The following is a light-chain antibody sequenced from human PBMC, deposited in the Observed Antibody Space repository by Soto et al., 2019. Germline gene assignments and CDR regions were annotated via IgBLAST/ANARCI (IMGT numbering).Light chain of an antibody. J-gene: IGLJ1*01. Sequence: QSVLTQPASVSGSPGQSITISCTGTSSDIGGYNYVYWYQHHPGKAPKLIIYEVSNRPSGVSNRFSGSKSGNTASLTISGLQAEDEADYYCNSYTSKSTGVFGTGTKVTVL. CDR1: SSDIGGYNY. V-gene: IGLV2-14*01. CDR3: NSYTSKSTGV. CDR2: EVS.